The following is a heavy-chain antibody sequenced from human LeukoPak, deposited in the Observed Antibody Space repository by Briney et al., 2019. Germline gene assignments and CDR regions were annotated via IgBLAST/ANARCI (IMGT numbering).Heavy chain of an antibody. J-gene: IGHJ3*02. V-gene: IGHV4-39*07. CDR1: GGSISSSSHY. D-gene: IGHD5-18*01. Sequence: PSETLSLTRTVSGGSISSSSHYWGWIRQPPGKGLEWIGSIYYSGSTYYNPSLKSRVTISVDTSKNQFSLKLSSVTAADTAVYYCARSYSYGSRAFDIWGQGTMVTVSS. CDR3: ARSYSYGSRAFDI. CDR2: IYYSGST.